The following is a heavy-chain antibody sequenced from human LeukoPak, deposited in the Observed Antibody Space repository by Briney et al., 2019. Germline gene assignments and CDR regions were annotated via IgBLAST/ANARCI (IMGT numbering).Heavy chain of an antibody. CDR2: ISSGSSYI. CDR3: ATGVRGYNSALDY. Sequence: GGSLRLSCAASGFTLSTYNMNWVRQAPGKGLEWVSSISSGSSYIYYADSLKGRFTISRDNTKNSLYLQMNSLRAEDTAVYYCATGVRGYNSALDYWGQGTLVTVSP. CDR1: GFTLSTYN. D-gene: IGHD6-19*01. J-gene: IGHJ4*02. V-gene: IGHV3-21*01.